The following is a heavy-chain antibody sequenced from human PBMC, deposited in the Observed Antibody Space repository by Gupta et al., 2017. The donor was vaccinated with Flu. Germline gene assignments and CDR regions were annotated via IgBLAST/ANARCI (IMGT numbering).Heavy chain of an antibody. J-gene: IGHJ4*02. D-gene: IGHD6-13*01. V-gene: IGHV3-9*01. Sequence: RQAPGKGLEWVSGISWNSGTIHYADSVKGRCTISRDNAKSSLYLQMNSLRTEDTAFYHCAKDSLSSSWSLLENWGQGTLVTVTS. CDR3: AKDSLSSSWSLLEN. CDR2: ISWNSGTI.